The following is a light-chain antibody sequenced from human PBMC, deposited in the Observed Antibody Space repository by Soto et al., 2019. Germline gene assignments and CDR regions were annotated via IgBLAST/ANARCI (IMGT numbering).Light chain of an antibody. J-gene: IGKJ1*01. CDR1: QDIRNE. CDR2: AAS. Sequence: AIQMTQSPSSLSASVGDRFTITCRASQDIRNELGWYQQKPGKAPKLLIYAASSLQSGVPSRFSGSGSGTDFTLTISSLQPEDFATYYCLQDYNYPWTFGQGTKVEIK. CDR3: LQDYNYPWT. V-gene: IGKV1-6*01.